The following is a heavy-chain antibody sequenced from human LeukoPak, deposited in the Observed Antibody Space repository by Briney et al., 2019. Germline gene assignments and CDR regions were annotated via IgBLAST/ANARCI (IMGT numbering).Heavy chain of an antibody. J-gene: IGHJ5*02. CDR3: ARDANNGYEFHDWFDP. V-gene: IGHV1-2*02. Sequence: ASVKVSCKASGYTFTDYYIHWVRQAPGQGLEWMGWINPNSGGTKYAQKFQGRVTMTTDTSISTAYMETSRLTSDDTAVYYCARDANNGYEFHDWFDPWGQGALVTVSS. CDR2: INPNSGGT. CDR1: GYTFTDYY. D-gene: IGHD5-12*01.